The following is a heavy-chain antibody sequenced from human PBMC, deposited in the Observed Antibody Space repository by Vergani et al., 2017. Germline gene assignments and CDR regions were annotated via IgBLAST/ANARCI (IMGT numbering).Heavy chain of an antibody. Sequence: EVQLLESGGGLVQPGGSLRLSCAASGFTFSSYAMSWVRQAPGKGLEWVSAISGSGGSTYYADSVKGRFTISRDNAKNSLYLLMNSLRAEDTALYYCAKTNVVAATYGAFDIWGQGTMVTVSS. D-gene: IGHD2-15*01. CDR3: AKTNVVAATYGAFDI. J-gene: IGHJ3*02. V-gene: IGHV3-23*01. CDR2: ISGSGGST. CDR1: GFTFSSYA.